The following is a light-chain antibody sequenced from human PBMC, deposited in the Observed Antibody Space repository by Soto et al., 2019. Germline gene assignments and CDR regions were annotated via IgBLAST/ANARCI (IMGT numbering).Light chain of an antibody. Sequence: QSVLTQPASVSGSPRQSITISCTGASSDVGSYTYVSWYQQHPGKAPKLMIYEVNNRPSGVSNRFSGSKSGNTASLTISGLQAEDEADYYCSSYTGSSTLVFGTGTKVTVL. J-gene: IGLJ1*01. CDR2: EVN. CDR3: SSYTGSSTLV. CDR1: SSDVGSYTY. V-gene: IGLV2-14*01.